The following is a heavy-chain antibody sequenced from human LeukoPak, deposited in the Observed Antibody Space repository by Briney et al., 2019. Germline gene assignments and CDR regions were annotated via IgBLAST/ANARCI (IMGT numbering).Heavy chain of an antibody. D-gene: IGHD6-6*01. CDR2: MNPNSGNT. J-gene: IGHJ4*02. CDR3: ARGIPYSSSDY. Sequence: ASVKVSCKASGYTFTSYDINWVRQASGQGLEWMGCMNPNSGNTGYAQKFQGRVTMTRNTSISTAYMELSSLRSEDTAVSYCARGIPYSSSDYWGQGTLVTVSS. CDR1: GYTFTSYD. V-gene: IGHV1-8*01.